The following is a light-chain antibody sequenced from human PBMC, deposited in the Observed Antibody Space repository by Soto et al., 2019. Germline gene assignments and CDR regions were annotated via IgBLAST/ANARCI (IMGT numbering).Light chain of an antibody. CDR3: QQYGSSPRT. Sequence: EIVLTQSPGTLSLSPGERATLSCRASQSVSSSYLAWYQQKPGQAPRLLMYDASSRATGIPDRFSGSGSGTYFTLTIRRLEPEDFAVYFCQQYGSSPRTFGQGTEVEIK. V-gene: IGKV3-20*01. J-gene: IGKJ1*01. CDR1: QSVSSSY. CDR2: DAS.